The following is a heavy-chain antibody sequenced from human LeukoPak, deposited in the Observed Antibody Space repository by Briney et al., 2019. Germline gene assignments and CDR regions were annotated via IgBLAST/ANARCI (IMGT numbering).Heavy chain of an antibody. CDR2: INPNSGGT. Sequence: GASVKVSCKASGYTFTGYYMHWVRQAPGQGLEWMGWINPNSGGTNYAQKFQGRVTMTRDTSISTAYMELSRLRSDDTAVYYCARDLSHSPYYYYYMDVWGKGTTVTISS. D-gene: IGHD2/OR15-2a*01. CDR1: GYTFTGYY. V-gene: IGHV1-2*02. J-gene: IGHJ6*03. CDR3: ARDLSHSPYYYYYMDV.